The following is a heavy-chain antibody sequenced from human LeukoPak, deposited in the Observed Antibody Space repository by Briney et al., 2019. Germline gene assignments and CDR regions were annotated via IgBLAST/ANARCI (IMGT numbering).Heavy chain of an antibody. CDR2: ISAYNGNT. V-gene: IGHV1-18*01. D-gene: IGHD3-22*01. J-gene: IGHJ4*02. CDR1: GYTFTSYG. CDR3: ARGQRYSSGSYFDY. Sequence: GASVKVSCKASGYTFTSYGISWVRQAPGQGLEWMGWISAYNGNTNYAQKLQGRVTRTTDTSTSTAYMEPRSLRSDDTAVYYCARGQRYSSGSYFDYWGQGTLVTVSS.